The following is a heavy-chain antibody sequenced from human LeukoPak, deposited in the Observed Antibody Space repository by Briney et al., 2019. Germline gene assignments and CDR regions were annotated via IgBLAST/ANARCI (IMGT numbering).Heavy chain of an antibody. V-gene: IGHV3-30*04. Sequence: PGGSLRLSCAASGFSFRSYAMHWVRQAPGKGLEWVAVISYDGNNEYYADSAKGRFTISKDNSKNTVYLQMSSLRVDDTAVYYCAKAASSSWPSYYYGMDVWGQGTTVTVPS. D-gene: IGHD6-13*01. CDR3: AKAASSSWPSYYYGMDV. CDR1: GFSFRSYA. J-gene: IGHJ6*02. CDR2: ISYDGNNE.